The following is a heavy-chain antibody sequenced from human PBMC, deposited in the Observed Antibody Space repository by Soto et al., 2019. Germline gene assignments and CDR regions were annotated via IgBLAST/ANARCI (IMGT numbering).Heavy chain of an antibody. CDR3: AKNSDWSLDY. V-gene: IGHV3-33*03. CDR1: GFTFSSYN. D-gene: IGHD3-9*01. J-gene: IGHJ4*02. CDR2: IWYDGDKK. Sequence: QGQLVESGRVVVQPGTSLRLSCSESGFTFSSYNMYWVRQAPGKGLEWVSIIWYDGDKKTYGDSVKGRFTVSRDNSKNTVYLQMNNLRVEDTAVYYCAKNSDWSLDYWGQGTLVTVSS.